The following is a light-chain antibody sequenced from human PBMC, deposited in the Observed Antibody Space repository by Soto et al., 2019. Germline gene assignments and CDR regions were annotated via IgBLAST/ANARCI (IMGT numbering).Light chain of an antibody. V-gene: IGLV2-11*01. J-gene: IGLJ3*02. CDR1: SSDVGGYNH. Sequence: QSVLTQPASVSGSPGQSITISCTGTSSDVGGYNHVSWYQQHPGKAPKLIIYDVTKRPSGVPNRFSGSKSGNTASLTISGLQAEDEADYYCCSYAGSYTWVFGGGTKLTVL. CDR3: CSYAGSYTWV. CDR2: DVT.